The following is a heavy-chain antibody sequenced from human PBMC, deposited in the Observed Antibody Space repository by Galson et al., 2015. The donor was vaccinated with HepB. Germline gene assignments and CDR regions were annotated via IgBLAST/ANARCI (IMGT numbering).Heavy chain of an antibody. J-gene: IGHJ3*02. CDR1: GFTFSNYA. D-gene: IGHD3-16*02. CDR2: ISGSGYRR. Sequence: SLRLSCAASGFTFSNYAMSWVRQAPGKGLEWVSAISGSGYRRDYADSVKGRFTMSRDNAKNTLYLQMNSLRAEDTAMYYCARWESSRPRIDAFDIWGQGTMVTVSS. V-gene: IGHV3-23*01. CDR3: ARWESSRPRIDAFDI.